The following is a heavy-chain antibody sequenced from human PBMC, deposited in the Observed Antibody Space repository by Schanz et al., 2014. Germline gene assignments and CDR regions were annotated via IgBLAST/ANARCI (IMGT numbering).Heavy chain of an antibody. CDR3: TTFNNRDALYI. CDR2: IENNANGATT. CDR1: GFSFSDYY. D-gene: IGHD1-20*01. Sequence: EVQLVESEGGLVQPGGSLRLSCAGSGFSFSDYYMSWVRQAPGKGLEWVGRIENNANGATTDYAAPVKGRFTVSRDDSRNTLYLQMNTLRTDDTALYYCTTFNNRDALYIWGQGTMVSVSS. J-gene: IGHJ3*02. V-gene: IGHV3-15*04.